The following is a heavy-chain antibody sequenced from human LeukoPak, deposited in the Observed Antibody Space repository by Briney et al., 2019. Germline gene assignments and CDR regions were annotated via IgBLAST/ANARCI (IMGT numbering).Heavy chain of an antibody. CDR3: ARVGTRAD. J-gene: IGHJ4*02. Sequence: GGSLRLSCVASGFTFSSYTMNWVRQAPGKGLEWVSSISSSSNYIHYADSLKGRFTISRDNANNSLYLQMNSLRAEDTAVYYCARVGTRADWGQGTLVTVSS. V-gene: IGHV3-21*01. CDR1: GFTFSSYT. D-gene: IGHD1-1*01. CDR2: ISSSSNYI.